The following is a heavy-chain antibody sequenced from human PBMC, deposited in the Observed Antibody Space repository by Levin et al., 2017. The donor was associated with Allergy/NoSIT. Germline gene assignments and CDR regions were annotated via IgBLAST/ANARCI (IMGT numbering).Heavy chain of an antibody. CDR2: IYASADSI. J-gene: IGHJ4*02. D-gene: IGHD5-12*01. CDR1: GFTFSSYA. V-gene: IGHV3-23*01. CDR3: ARSSRGYGTFDY. Sequence: GGSLRLSCAASGFTFSSYAMSWVRQAPGKGLECVSAIYASADSIYYSDSVKGRFTISRDSSKNTLYLHMNSLRAEDTAVYYCARSSRGYGTFDYWGQGTLVTVSS.